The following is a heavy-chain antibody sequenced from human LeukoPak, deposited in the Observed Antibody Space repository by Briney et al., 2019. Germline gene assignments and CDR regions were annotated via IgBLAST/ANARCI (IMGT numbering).Heavy chain of an antibody. Sequence: SETLSLTCAVYVGSFSGYYWSWIRQPPGEGLEWIGEINHSGSTNYNPSLKSRVTISVDTSKNQFSLKLSSVTAADTAVYYCARRASMVRGDPRAHFDYWGQGTLVTVSS. V-gene: IGHV4-34*01. CDR2: INHSGST. D-gene: IGHD3-10*01. J-gene: IGHJ4*02. CDR3: ARRASMVRGDPRAHFDY. CDR1: VGSFSGYY.